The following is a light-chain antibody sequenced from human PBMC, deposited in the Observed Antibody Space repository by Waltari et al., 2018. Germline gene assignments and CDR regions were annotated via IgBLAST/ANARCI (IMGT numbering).Light chain of an antibody. V-gene: IGKV1-39*01. CDR1: ENIKTY. CDR3: QQSYSSPLT. J-gene: IGKJ4*01. Sequence: DIQMTQSTSSLSASEGDRLTITCRASENIKTYLNWYQQKVGKPPKLLIHDASSLQSGVPSRFTGSGSGTDFTLTISNLQRDDFATYYCQQSYSSPLTFGGGSKLEI. CDR2: DAS.